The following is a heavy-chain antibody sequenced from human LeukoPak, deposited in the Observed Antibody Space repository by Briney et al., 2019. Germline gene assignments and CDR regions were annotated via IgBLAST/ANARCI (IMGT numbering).Heavy chain of an antibody. CDR3: ARESLPYGGNSFGHYYGMDV. CDR1: EGTFSSYA. V-gene: IGHV1-69*13. J-gene: IGHJ6*02. CDR2: IIPMLGTA. Sequence: ASVKVSCKASEGTFSSYAISWVRQAPGQGLEWMGQIIPMLGTASYAQRFQGRVTLTADESTSTAYMELSSLRSEDTAVYYCARESLPYGGNSFGHYYGMDVWGQGTTVTVSS. D-gene: IGHD4-23*01.